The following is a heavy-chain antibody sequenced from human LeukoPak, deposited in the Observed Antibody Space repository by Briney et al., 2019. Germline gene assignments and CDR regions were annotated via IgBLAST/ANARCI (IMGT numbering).Heavy chain of an antibody. D-gene: IGHD2-15*01. CDR2: ISSDGTKK. CDR3: ARALSGGSSVYCVMDV. J-gene: IGHJ6*02. CDR1: GFTFSSYG. V-gene: IGHV3-30*03. Sequence: PGGSLRLSCAASGFTFSSYGMYRVRQAPGKGLEWVAVISSDGTKKYYADSVKGRFTISRDNSKNTLYLQMNSLGTEDTSVYYCARALSGGSSVYCVMDVWGQGTTVTVSS.